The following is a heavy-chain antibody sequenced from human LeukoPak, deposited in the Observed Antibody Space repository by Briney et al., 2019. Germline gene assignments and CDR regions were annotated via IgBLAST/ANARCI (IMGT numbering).Heavy chain of an antibody. J-gene: IGHJ6*03. CDR1: GDTFNSYG. Sequence: SVKVSCKTSGDTFNSYGISWVRQAPGQGLEWMGGIIPISGAPEYAQKFQGRVTIITDESTSTAYMELSSLTSDDTAVYYCARETGTVPFHNVLTGRQDYYFYYMDVWGTGTTVTVSS. V-gene: IGHV1-69*05. D-gene: IGHD3-9*01. CDR2: IIPISGAP. CDR3: ARETGTVPFHNVLTGRQDYYFYYMDV.